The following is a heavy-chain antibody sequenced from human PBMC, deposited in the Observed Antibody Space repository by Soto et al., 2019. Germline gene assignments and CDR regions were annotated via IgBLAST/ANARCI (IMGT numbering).Heavy chain of an antibody. CDR3: ARDGPQTYTVTALLPYGMDV. J-gene: IGHJ6*01. CDR2: LNAGNGNT. D-gene: IGHD4-4*01. Sequence: ASVKVSCKASGYTFTSYAMPWVRPAPGRRLEWMVWLNAGNGNTKYSQKFQGRVTITRETSASTAYMELSSLRSEDTAVYYCARDGPQTYTVTALLPYGMDVWGQGTTVTVSS. CDR1: GYTFTSYA. V-gene: IGHV1-3*01.